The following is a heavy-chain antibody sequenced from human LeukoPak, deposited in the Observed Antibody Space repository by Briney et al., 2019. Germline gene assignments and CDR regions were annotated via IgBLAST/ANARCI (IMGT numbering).Heavy chain of an antibody. CDR1: GGTFSSYA. J-gene: IGHJ4*02. CDR3: ASVPRGGDYVG. Sequence: SVKVSCKASGGTFSSYAISWVRQSPGQGLEWMGRIIPIFGIANYAQKFQGRVTITADKSTSTAYMELSSLRSEDTAVYYCASVPRGGDYVGWGQGTLVTVSS. V-gene: IGHV1-69*04. D-gene: IGHD4-17*01. CDR2: IIPIFGIA.